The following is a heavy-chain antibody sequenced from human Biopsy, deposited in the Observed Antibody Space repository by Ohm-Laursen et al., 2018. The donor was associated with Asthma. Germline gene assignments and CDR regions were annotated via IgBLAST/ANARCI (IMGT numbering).Heavy chain of an antibody. Sequence: TQTLTLTSSFSGLSLSSSGANANWIREPPGKALEWLCRIEWEEGKFYSTSLRNRHTISKGSSEDQVVLTMTNMGPVDTTTYYCTRHNDYWGPGILVTVSS. V-gene: IGHV2-70*04. J-gene: IGHJ4*02. CDR2: IEWEEGK. CDR1: GLSLSSSGAN. D-gene: IGHD1-14*01. CDR3: TRHNDY.